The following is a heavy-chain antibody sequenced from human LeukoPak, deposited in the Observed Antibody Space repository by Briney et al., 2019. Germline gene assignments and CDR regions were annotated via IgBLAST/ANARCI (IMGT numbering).Heavy chain of an antibody. Sequence: SETLSLTCAVYGGSFSGYYWSWIRQPPGKGLEWIGEINHSGSTNYNPSLKSRVTISVDTSKNQFSLKLSSVTAADTAVYYCARLADYYGSGSYYNGSDYWGQGTLVTVPS. D-gene: IGHD3-10*01. CDR1: GGSFSGYY. CDR2: INHSGST. V-gene: IGHV4-34*01. CDR3: ARLADYYGSGSYYNGSDY. J-gene: IGHJ4*02.